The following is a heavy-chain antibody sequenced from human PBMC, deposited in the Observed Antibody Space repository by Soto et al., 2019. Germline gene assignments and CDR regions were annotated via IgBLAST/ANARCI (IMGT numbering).Heavy chain of an antibody. CDR3: GRVVIKMAIQSMDS. J-gene: IGHJ4*02. Sequence: SETLSLTCAVYGWSLSGYYWTWIRQPPGKGLEWVGEVNPGGITNYIPSVKSRLTISLDTSKKQFSLEMTSVTAADTAVYYCGRVVIKMAIQSMDSWGPGTLVTAPQ. CDR1: GWSLSGYY. V-gene: IGHV4-34*01. CDR2: VNPGGIT.